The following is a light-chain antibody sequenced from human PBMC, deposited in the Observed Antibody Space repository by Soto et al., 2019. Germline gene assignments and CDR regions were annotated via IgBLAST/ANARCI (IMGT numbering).Light chain of an antibody. CDR1: QRITSNF. V-gene: IGKV3D-20*02. CDR3: QQRNNWPLT. CDR2: GAS. Sequence: PGDRATLSCRASQRITSNFLAWFQQKAGLAPRLLIYGASTRASGVPDRFSGGGSGTDFVLTISRLEPEDFAVYYCQQRNNWPLTFGGGTKVEIK. J-gene: IGKJ4*01.